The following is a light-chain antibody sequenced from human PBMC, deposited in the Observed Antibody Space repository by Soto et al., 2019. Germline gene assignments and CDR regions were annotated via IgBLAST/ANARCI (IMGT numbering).Light chain of an antibody. Sequence: QSVLTQPASVSGSPGQSITIPCTGTSSDIGAYDLVSWYQKYPGKAPKVIIFEANKRPSGVSDRFSGSRSGNTASLTISGLQAEDEGDYYCCAYGGSGDFVVFGGGTKVTVL. V-gene: IGLV2-23*01. CDR3: CAYGGSGDFVV. J-gene: IGLJ2*01. CDR1: SSDIGAYDL. CDR2: EAN.